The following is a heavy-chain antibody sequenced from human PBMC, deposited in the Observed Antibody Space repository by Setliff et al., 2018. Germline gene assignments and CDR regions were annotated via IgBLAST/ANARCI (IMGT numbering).Heavy chain of an antibody. CDR1: GDSISSRPFY. D-gene: IGHD6-19*01. CDR3: ASDPSYGSSLYYYMDV. CDR2: IYTSWST. V-gene: IGHV4-61*09. Sequence: PSETLSLTCTVSGDSISSRPFYWGWFRQPAGKELEWIGQIYTSWSTIYNPSLKSRVTILLDTSKNQFSLNLTSVTAADTAVYYCASDPSYGSSLYYYMDVWGKGTTVTVSS. J-gene: IGHJ6*03.